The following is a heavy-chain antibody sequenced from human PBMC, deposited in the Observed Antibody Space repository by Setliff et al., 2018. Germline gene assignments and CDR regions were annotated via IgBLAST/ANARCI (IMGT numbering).Heavy chain of an antibody. Sequence: ETLSLTCTVSGYSISSGYIWGWIRQPPGKGLEWVGSISHSGSTYYNPSLRSRVTISLDTSKNQFSPKLTSVTAADTAVYYCAGGRRYDYGWDFDYWGQGTLVTVSS. CDR2: ISHSGST. CDR3: AGGRRYDYGWDFDY. J-gene: IGHJ4*02. D-gene: IGHD4-17*01. CDR1: GYSISSGYI. V-gene: IGHV4-38-2*02.